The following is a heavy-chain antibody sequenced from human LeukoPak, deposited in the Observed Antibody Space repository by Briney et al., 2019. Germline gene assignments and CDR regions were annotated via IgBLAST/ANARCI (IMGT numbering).Heavy chain of an antibody. CDR1: ESSFTCYY. CDR2: INPNSGGT. Sequence: APVSVSYTPSESSFTCYYLHRVRQAPGKGLEWKEWINPNSGGTNYAQKFQGRVSMTRDTCINTAYVELNRLRPDDTAVYFCARDYDTIFGVLIPFDYWGQGTLVTVAS. D-gene: IGHD3-3*01. J-gene: IGHJ4*02. V-gene: IGHV1-2*02. CDR3: ARDYDTIFGVLIPFDY.